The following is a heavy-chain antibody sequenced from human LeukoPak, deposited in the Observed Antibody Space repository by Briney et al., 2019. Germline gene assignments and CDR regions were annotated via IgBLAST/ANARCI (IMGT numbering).Heavy chain of an antibody. Sequence: GGSLRLSCAASGFAFSSYGMHWVRQAPGKGLEWVAVISYDGSNKYYADSVKGRFTISRDNTKNSLYLQMNSLRAEDTAVFYCARDQYDTWSRRGNFDSWGQGTLVIVSS. J-gene: IGHJ4*02. V-gene: IGHV3-33*05. CDR2: ISYDGSNK. D-gene: IGHD3-3*01. CDR3: ARDQYDTWSRRGNFDS. CDR1: GFAFSSYG.